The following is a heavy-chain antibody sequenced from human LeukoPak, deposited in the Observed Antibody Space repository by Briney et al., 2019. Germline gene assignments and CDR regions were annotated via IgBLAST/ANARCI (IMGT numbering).Heavy chain of an antibody. CDR2: IYYSGST. CDR1: GGSISSYY. Sequence: PSETLSLTCTVSGGSISSYYWSWIRQPPGKGLEWIGYIYYSGSTNYNPSLKSRVTISVDTSKNQFSLKLSSVTAADTAVYYCARHGIAAAGTNDAFDIWGQGTMVTVSS. J-gene: IGHJ3*02. CDR3: ARHGIAAAGTNDAFDI. V-gene: IGHV4-59*08. D-gene: IGHD6-13*01.